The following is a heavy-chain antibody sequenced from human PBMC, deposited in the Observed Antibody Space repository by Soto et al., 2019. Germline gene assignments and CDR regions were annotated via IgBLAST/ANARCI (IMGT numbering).Heavy chain of an antibody. CDR1: CGSVSSGSYF. CDR3: ARVFTLYYYDSSGFFSWFDP. J-gene: IGHJ5*02. CDR2: IYYSGST. Sequence: SETPSLTCTVPCGSVSSGSYFWSLIPQPPGEGMEWFGYIYYSGSTNYNPSLKSRVTISVDTSKNQFSLKLSSVTAADTAVYYCARVFTLYYYDSSGFFSWFDPWGQGTLVTVSS. V-gene: IGHV4-61*01. D-gene: IGHD3-22*01.